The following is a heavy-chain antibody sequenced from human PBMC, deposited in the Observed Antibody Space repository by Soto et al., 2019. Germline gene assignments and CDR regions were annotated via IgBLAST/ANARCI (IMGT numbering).Heavy chain of an antibody. V-gene: IGHV3-23*01. CDR2: ISGSGGST. CDR3: AKLPREGAAAGPDFDY. J-gene: IGHJ4*02. CDR1: GFTFSSYA. D-gene: IGHD6-13*01. Sequence: PGGSLRLSCAASGFTFSSYAMSWVRQAPGKGLEWVSAISGSGGSTYYADSVKGRFTISRDNSKNTLYLQMNSLRAEDTAVYYCAKLPREGAAAGPDFDYWGQGTLVTVSS.